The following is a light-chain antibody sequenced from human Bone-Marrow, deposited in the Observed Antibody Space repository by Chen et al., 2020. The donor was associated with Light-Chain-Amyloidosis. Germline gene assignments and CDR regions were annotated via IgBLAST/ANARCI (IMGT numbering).Light chain of an antibody. Sequence: EIVLTQSPGTLSLSPGEGANLSCRASQTLSSNYLTWYQQKFGQAPRLLIYGSSSMSTGIPDRFTGSGSGTDFTITINRLEPEDCAMYYCQQYGTSPLTFGGGTKVEIK. J-gene: IGKJ4*01. CDR3: QQYGTSPLT. CDR1: QTLSSNY. CDR2: GSS. V-gene: IGKV3-20*01.